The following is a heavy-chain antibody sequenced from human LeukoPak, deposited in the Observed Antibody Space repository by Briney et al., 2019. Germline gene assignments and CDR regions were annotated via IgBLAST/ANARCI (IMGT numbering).Heavy chain of an antibody. J-gene: IGHJ4*02. CDR2: IYYSGST. CDR3: ARGERVHCFDY. D-gene: IGHD3-16*01. V-gene: IGHV4-59*01. CDR1: GGSISSYY. Sequence: SETLSLTRTVSGGSISSYYWSWIRQPPGKGLEWIGYIYYSGSTNYNPSLKSRVTISVDTSKNQFSLKLSSVTAADTAVYYCARGERVHCFDYWGQGTLVTVSS.